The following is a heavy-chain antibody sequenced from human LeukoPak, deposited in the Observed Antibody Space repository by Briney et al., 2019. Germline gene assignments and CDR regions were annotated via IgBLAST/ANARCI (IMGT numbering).Heavy chain of an antibody. CDR1: GGSISSYY. Sequence: SETLSLTCTVSGGSISSYYWSWIRQPPGKGLEWIGYIYYSGSTNYNPSLKSRVTISVDTSKNQFSLKLSSVTAADTAVYYCARLRLRYDSNGYSTSYEAVDIWGQGTMVTVSS. CDR2: IYYSGST. J-gene: IGHJ3*02. D-gene: IGHD3-22*01. V-gene: IGHV4-59*08. CDR3: ARLRLRYDSNGYSTSYEAVDI.